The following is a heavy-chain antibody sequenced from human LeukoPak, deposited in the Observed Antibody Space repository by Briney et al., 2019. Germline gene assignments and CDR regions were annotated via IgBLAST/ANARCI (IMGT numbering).Heavy chain of an antibody. CDR3: ARQDFGSGILPGY. D-gene: IGHD3-10*01. J-gene: IGHJ4*02. Sequence: PGTRSLTCIVSGASITRSTYYWGWVRQPPGKGLEWIGCIYYSGSTYYNPSLKSRVTLSIDTSKSQFSLRLSSVTAADTAVYYCARQDFGSGILPGYWGQGTLVTVSS. CDR2: IYYSGST. V-gene: IGHV4-39*01. CDR1: GASITRSTYY.